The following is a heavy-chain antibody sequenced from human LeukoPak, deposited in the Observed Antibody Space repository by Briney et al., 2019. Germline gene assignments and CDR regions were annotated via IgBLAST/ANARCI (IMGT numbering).Heavy chain of an antibody. Sequence: GGSLRLSCAASRFTFSSYVFHWVRQAPGKGLEWVAVISYDGSDKYYADSVKGRFTISRDNSKSSLYLQMNSLRAEDTAVYYCVRGSGWFFGFWGQGSLVTVSS. J-gene: IGHJ4*02. CDR3: VRGSGWFFGF. V-gene: IGHV3-30*04. CDR1: RFTFSSYV. D-gene: IGHD6-19*01. CDR2: ISYDGSDK.